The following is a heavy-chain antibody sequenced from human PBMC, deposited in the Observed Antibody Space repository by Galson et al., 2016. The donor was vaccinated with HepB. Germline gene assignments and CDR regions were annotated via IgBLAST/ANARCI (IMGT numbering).Heavy chain of an antibody. J-gene: IGHJ2*01. Sequence: ASGYTFTRYSVHWVRQAPGPRPEWMGWINTGNGNTKNSKKFQGRVTIARDTSATTAYMELSSLRSEDTAVYYCAREGIEGPYWYFDLWGRGTLVTVSS. CDR3: AREGIEGPYWYFDL. CDR1: GYTFTRYS. CDR2: INTGNGNT. V-gene: IGHV1-3*04. D-gene: IGHD5-12*01.